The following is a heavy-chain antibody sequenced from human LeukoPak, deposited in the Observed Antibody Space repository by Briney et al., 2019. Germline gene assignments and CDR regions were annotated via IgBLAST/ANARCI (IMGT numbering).Heavy chain of an antibody. Sequence: SETLSLTCAVYGGSFSGYYWSWIRQPPGEGLESIGSLQNSGSTYYNPSLKSRVTMSVDTSKNQFSLKLSSVTAADTAVYYCGRLHLTGTHRGFFDYWGQGILVTVSS. V-gene: IGHV4-34*01. CDR1: GGSFSGYY. CDR3: GRLHLTGTHRGFFDY. J-gene: IGHJ4*02. D-gene: IGHD1-20*01. CDR2: LQNSGST.